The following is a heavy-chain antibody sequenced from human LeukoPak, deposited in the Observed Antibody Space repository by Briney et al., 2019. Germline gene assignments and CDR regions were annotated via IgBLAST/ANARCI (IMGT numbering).Heavy chain of an antibody. Sequence: PSETLSLTCTVSGGSISSYYWSWIRQPPGKGLEWIGYIYYSGSTNYNPSLKSRVTISVDTSKNQFSLKLSSVTAADTAVYYCARDSGGGFGELSPTRLWGQGTLVTVSS. CDR1: GGSISSYY. D-gene: IGHD3-10*01. J-gene: IGHJ4*02. CDR3: ARDSGGGFGELSPTRL. V-gene: IGHV4-59*01. CDR2: IYYSGST.